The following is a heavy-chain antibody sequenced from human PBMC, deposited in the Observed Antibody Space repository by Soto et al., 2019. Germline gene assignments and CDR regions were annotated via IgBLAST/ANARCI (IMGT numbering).Heavy chain of an antibody. CDR1: GFTFSSYG. D-gene: IGHD1-7*01. CDR3: AKVWNSSPYYYYYYGMDV. V-gene: IGHV3-30*18. Sequence: LRLSCAASGFTFSSYGMHWVRRAPGKGLEWVAVISYDGSNKYYADSVKGRFTISRDNSKNTLYLQMNSLRAEDTAVYYCAKVWNSSPYYYYYYGMDVWGQGTTVTVSS. CDR2: ISYDGSNK. J-gene: IGHJ6*02.